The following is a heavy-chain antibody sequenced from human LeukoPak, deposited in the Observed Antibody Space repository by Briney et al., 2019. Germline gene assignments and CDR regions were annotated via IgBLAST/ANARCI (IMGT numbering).Heavy chain of an antibody. CDR3: ARPTSGTYYGRAFDI. V-gene: IGHV4-38-2*01. Sequence: SETLSLTCAVSGYSISSGYYWGWIRQPPGKGLEWIATISHSGSTYYNPSLQSRVTISVDTSKNRFSLKLSSVTAADTAVYYCARPTSGTYYGRAFDIWGQGTMVTVSS. D-gene: IGHD1-26*01. CDR2: ISHSGST. CDR1: GYSISSGYY. J-gene: IGHJ3*02.